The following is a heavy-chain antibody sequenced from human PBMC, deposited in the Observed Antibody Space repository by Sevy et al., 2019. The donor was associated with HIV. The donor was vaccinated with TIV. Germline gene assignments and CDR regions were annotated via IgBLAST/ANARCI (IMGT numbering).Heavy chain of an antibody. V-gene: IGHV3-23*01. CDR3: ARDAQTWRGPWYGTSGADR. CDR1: GFTFSTYT. D-gene: IGHD1-1*01. CDR2: ITPDDT. Sequence: GGSLRLSCTASGFTFSTYTLTWVRQAPGKGLEWVSSITPDDTHYADSVRGRFSVSRDNSMNTLYLQMDSLTVDDTAVYYCARDAQTWRGPWYGTSGADRWGQGTLVTVSS. J-gene: IGHJ5*02.